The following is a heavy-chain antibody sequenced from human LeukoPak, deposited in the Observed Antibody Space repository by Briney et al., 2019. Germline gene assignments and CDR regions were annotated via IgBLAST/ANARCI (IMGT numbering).Heavy chain of an antibody. J-gene: IGHJ4*02. CDR2: ISSSSSYI. D-gene: IGHD6-13*01. Sequence: GESLRLSCAASGFTFSSYSMNWVRQAPGKGLEWVSSISSSSSYIYYADSVKGRFTISRDNAKNSLYLQMNSLRAEDTAVYYCARDVGIAAAGFGYWGQGTLVTVSS. CDR1: GFTFSSYS. CDR3: ARDVGIAAAGFGY. V-gene: IGHV3-21*01.